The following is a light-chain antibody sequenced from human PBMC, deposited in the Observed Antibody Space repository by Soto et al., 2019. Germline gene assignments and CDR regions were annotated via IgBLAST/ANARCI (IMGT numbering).Light chain of an antibody. V-gene: IGLV2-14*03. CDR1: SSDVGGYNF. CDR3: SSYTTSTTVV. CDR2: EVS. J-gene: IGLJ1*01. Sequence: QAASVFGSPGQSITFSCTGTSSDVGGYNFVSWYQQHPGKAPKLMIYEVSSRPSGVSNRFSGSKSGNTASLTISGLQPEDEADYYCSSYTTSTTVVFGTGTKLTVL.